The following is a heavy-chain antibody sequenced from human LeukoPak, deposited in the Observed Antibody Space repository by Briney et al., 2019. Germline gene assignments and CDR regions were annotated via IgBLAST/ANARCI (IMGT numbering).Heavy chain of an antibody. CDR1: GDIFITYD. V-gene: IGHV1-8*01. CDR2: MNPKSGDR. D-gene: IGHD2-15*01. Sequence: ASVKVSCKASGDIFITYDVHWVRQASGQGLEWMGWMNPKSGDRGYAQKFQDRVAMTMNNSIRTAYMELRGLQPEDTAVYYCASGWYYHYFGTDVWGQGTRSSSP. J-gene: IGHJ6*02. CDR3: ASGWYYHYFGTDV.